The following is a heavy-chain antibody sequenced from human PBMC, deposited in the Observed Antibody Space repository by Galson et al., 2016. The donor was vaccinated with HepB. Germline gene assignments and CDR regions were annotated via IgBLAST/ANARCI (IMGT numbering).Heavy chain of an antibody. D-gene: IGHD6-19*01. Sequence: SLRLSCAASGFIFSDYYMTWIRQAPGKGLEWVSYIGSSVSYTKYADSVKGRFTISRENSKNMVYLQVNSLRAEDTAVYYCARDGSGWSIYYWGQGTLVNVSS. CDR3: ARDGSGWSIYY. V-gene: IGHV3-11*06. J-gene: IGHJ4*02. CDR1: GFIFSDYY. CDR2: IGSSVSYT.